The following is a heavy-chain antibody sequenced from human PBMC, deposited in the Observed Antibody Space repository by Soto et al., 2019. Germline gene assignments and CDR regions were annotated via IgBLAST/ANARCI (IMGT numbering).Heavy chain of an antibody. CDR3: ASREVGYCSGGSCYDYYGMDV. CDR1: GGSISSGDYY. Sequence: SETLSLTRTFSGGSISSGDYYWSWIRQTPGKGLEWIGYIYHSGSTHYNPSLKSRVTVSVDTSKNQFSLKLSSVTAADTAVYYCASREVGYCSGGSCYDYYGMDVWGQGTTVTVSS. J-gene: IGHJ6*02. CDR2: IYHSGST. V-gene: IGHV4-30-4*01. D-gene: IGHD2-15*01.